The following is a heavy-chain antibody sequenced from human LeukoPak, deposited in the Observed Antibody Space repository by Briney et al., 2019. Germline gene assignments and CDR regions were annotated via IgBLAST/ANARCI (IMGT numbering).Heavy chain of an antibody. V-gene: IGHV4-59*08. Sequence: PSETLSLTCTVSGGSISSYYWSWIRQPPGKGLEWIGYIYYSGSTNYNPSLKSRVTISVDTSKNQFSLKLSPVTAADTAVYYCARLAYYYDSSGYHDPFDIWGQGTMVTVSS. CDR1: GGSISSYY. CDR2: IYYSGST. CDR3: ARLAYYYDSSGYHDPFDI. J-gene: IGHJ3*02. D-gene: IGHD3-22*01.